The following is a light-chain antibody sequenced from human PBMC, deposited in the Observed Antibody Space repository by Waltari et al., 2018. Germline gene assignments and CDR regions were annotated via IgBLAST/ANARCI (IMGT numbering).Light chain of an antibody. CDR3: QHYLRLPVT. J-gene: IGKJ1*01. V-gene: IGKV3-20*01. CDR1: QSVTRA. CDR2: GAS. Sequence: EIVLTQSPGTLSLSPGESAPLSCRTSQSVTRALAWSQKKPGKAPRHLIYGASNRATGIPDRFSGSGSGTDFSLTISSLEPEDFAGYYCQHYLRLPVTFGQGTKVEVK.